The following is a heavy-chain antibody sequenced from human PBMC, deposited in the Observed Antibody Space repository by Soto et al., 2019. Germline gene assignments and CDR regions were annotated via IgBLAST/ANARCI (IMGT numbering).Heavy chain of an antibody. CDR1: GYTFTSYY. CDR2: INPSGGTT. D-gene: IGHD2-15*01. J-gene: IGHJ6*02. CDR3: ARDKPYWSAVHRPYYYYYAMDF. Sequence: ASVKVSCKASGYTFTSYYMHWVRQAPGQGLEWMGMINPSGGTTTYAQKFRGRVTMTRDTSTSTVYMELSSLRSEDTAVYYCARDKPYWSAVHRPYYYYYAMDFWGQGTTVTVSS. V-gene: IGHV1-46*01.